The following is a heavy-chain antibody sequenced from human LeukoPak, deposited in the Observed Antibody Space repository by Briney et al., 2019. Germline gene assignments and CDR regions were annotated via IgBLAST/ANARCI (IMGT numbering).Heavy chain of an antibody. CDR1: GFTFSSYA. V-gene: IGHV3-30-3*01. D-gene: IGHD3-10*01. CDR2: ISNVGSNE. J-gene: IGHJ4*02. CDR3: ARGSGSGSWLIDY. Sequence: PGGSLRLSCAASGFTFSSYAMHWVHQAPGKGREWVAVISNVGSNENYADSVKGRFTISRDNSKNTLFLEMNSLGVEDTAVYHCARGSGSGSWLIDYWGQGTLVTVSS.